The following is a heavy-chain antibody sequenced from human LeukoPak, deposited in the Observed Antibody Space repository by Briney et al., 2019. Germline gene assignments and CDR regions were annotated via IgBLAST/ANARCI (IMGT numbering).Heavy chain of an antibody. CDR3: AKDLGRIYYDSSGLTDY. CDR1: GFTFSTYA. CDR2: LSSSSSVI. J-gene: IGHJ4*02. V-gene: IGHV3-48*01. D-gene: IGHD3-22*01. Sequence: PGGSLRLSCAASGFTFSTYAMDWVRQAPGKGLEWVSYLSSSSSVIYHADSVKGRFTISRDNSKNTLYLQMDSLRAEDTAVYYCAKDLGRIYYDSSGLTDYWGQGTLVTVSS.